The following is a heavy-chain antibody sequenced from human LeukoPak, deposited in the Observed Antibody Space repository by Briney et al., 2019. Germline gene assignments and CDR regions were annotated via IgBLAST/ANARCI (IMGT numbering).Heavy chain of an antibody. Sequence: GGSLRLSCAASGFTFSSYAMSWVRQAPGKGLEWVSYISSSSSTVYFADSVKGRFAISRDNAKNSLYLQLNSLRAEDTAVYYCAKSVGGSYYPGHFDYWAQGTLVTVSS. J-gene: IGHJ4*02. V-gene: IGHV3-48*04. CDR3: AKSVGGSYYPGHFDY. CDR2: ISSSSSTV. CDR1: GFTFSSYA. D-gene: IGHD1-26*01.